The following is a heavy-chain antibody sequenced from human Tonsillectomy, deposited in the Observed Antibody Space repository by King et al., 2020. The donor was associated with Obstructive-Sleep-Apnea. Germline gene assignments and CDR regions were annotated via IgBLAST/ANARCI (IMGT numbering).Heavy chain of an antibody. CDR1: GFTFSNYG. CDR2: ISYDGGNK. Sequence: VQLVESGGGVVQPGRSLRLSCAASGFTFSNYGMHWVRQAPGKGLEWVAVISYDGGNKYYADSVKGRFTISRDNSKNTLYLQMNSLRAEDTAVYNCAKDLGSGDYDVLTGYLYYYGMVVWGQGTTVTVSS. J-gene: IGHJ6*02. CDR3: AKDLGSGDYDVLTGYLYYYGMVV. V-gene: IGHV3-30*18. D-gene: IGHD3-9*01.